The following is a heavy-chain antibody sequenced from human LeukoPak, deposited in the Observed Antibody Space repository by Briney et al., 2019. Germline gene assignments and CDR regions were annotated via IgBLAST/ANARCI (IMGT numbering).Heavy chain of an antibody. V-gene: IGHV3-53*01. CDR1: GFTVSSNY. J-gene: IGHJ4*02. CDR3: ARGAGYNYPYYFDY. Sequence: GGSLRLSCAASGFTVSSNYMNWVCQAPGKGLEWVSAIYGGGNIYYADSVKGRFTISRDNSKNTLYLQMNSLRAEDTAVYYCARGAGYNYPYYFDYWGQGTLVTVSS. CDR2: IYGGGNI. D-gene: IGHD5-24*01.